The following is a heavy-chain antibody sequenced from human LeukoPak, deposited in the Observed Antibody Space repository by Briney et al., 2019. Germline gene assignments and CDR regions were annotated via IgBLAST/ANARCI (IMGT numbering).Heavy chain of an antibody. V-gene: IGHV4-38-2*01. D-gene: IGHD4-17*01. Sequence: SQTLSLTCAVSGYSISSGYYWGWIRQPPGKGLEWIGSIYHSGSTYYNPSLKSRVTISVDTSKNQFSLKLSSVTAADMAVYYCARHDADYGRSLNWFDPWGQGTLVTVSS. J-gene: IGHJ5*02. CDR2: IYHSGST. CDR3: ARHDADYGRSLNWFDP. CDR1: GYSISSGYY.